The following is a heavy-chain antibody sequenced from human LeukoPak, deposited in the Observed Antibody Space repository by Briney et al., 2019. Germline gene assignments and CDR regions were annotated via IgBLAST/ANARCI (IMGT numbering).Heavy chain of an antibody. CDR2: INTDGSRT. V-gene: IGHV3-74*01. J-gene: IGHJ4*02. CDR1: GFTFSNYW. Sequence: GGSLRLSCAASGFTFSNYWMDWVRQTPGKGLVWVSRINTDGSRTTYADSVKGRFTISRDNAKNTLYLQMNSLRADDTAVYFCARGLGGSYPFDCWGQGALVTVSS. CDR3: ARGLGGSYPFDC. D-gene: IGHD3-16*02.